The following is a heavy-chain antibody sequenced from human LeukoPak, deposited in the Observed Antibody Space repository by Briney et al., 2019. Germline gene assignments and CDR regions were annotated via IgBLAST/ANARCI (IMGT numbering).Heavy chain of an antibody. J-gene: IGHJ4*02. V-gene: IGHV3-7*01. CDR2: IKQDGSEK. CDR1: GFTLSTYW. CDR3: ARDRNTDFWSGYYTNYCDY. Sequence: GGSLRLSCAASGFTLSTYWMNWVRQAPGKGLEWVATIKQDGSEKYYVDSVKGRFTIYRDNAKNSLYLQMNSLRAEDTAVYYCARDRNTDFWSGYYTNYCDYWGQGTLVTVSS. D-gene: IGHD3-3*01.